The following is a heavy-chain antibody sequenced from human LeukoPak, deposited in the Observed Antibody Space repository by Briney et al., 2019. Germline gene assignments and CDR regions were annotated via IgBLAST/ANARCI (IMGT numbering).Heavy chain of an antibody. CDR2: ISGSGGST. J-gene: IGHJ4*02. Sequence: GGSLRLSCAASGFTFSSYAMSWVRQAPGKGLEWVSAISGSGGSTYYADSVKGRFTISRDNSKNTLYLQMNSLRAEDTAVYYCARDLKNGSGSSSDYWGQGTLVTVSS. CDR1: GFTFSSYA. V-gene: IGHV3-23*01. CDR3: ARDLKNGSGSSSDY. D-gene: IGHD3-10*01.